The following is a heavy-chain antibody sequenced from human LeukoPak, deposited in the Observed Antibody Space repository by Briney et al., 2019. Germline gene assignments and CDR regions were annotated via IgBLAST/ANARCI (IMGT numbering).Heavy chain of an antibody. J-gene: IGHJ4*02. CDR1: GDSVSSNSAA. Sequence: SQTLSLTCAISGDSVSSNSAAWNWIRQSPSRGLEWLGRTYHRSTWYTDYAISVQGRISINTDTPRRQFSLQLNSVTPDDTAVYYCARGGIAAISVLDYWGRESWSPSPQ. V-gene: IGHV6-1*01. CDR3: ARGGIAAISVLDY. D-gene: IGHD6-13*01. CDR2: TYHRSTWYT.